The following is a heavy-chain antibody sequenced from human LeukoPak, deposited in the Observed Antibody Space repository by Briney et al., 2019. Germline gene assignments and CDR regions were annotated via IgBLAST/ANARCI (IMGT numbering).Heavy chain of an antibody. CDR2: IRYDGSNK. D-gene: IGHD6-13*01. V-gene: IGHV3-30*02. Sequence: PGGSLRLSCAASGFTFSSYGMHWVRQAPGKGLEWVTFIRYDGSNKYYADSVKGRFTISRDNSKNTLYLQMNSLRVEDTAVYYCAKDTAFYSSTQVIHFDYWAQGTLVTVSS. CDR3: AKDTAFYSSTQVIHFDY. J-gene: IGHJ4*02. CDR1: GFTFSSYG.